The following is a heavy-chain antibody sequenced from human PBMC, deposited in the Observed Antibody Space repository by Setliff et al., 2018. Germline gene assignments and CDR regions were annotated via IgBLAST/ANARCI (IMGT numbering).Heavy chain of an antibody. CDR2: TYYGGNT. Sequence: PSETLSLTCTVSGASISGNSYYWAWIRQPPGKGLEWIASTYYGGNTYYNPSLKRLVTMSVDTSKSHFSLKLVAVTAADTTAYYCARAPRYFDSTGSYFDFWGQGTLVTVSS. CDR3: ARAPRYFDSTGSYFDF. J-gene: IGHJ4*02. V-gene: IGHV4-39*07. CDR1: GASISGNSYY. D-gene: IGHD3-22*01.